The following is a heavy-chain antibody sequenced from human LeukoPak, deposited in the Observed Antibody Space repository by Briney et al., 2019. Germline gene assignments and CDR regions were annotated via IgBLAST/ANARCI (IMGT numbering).Heavy chain of an antibody. Sequence: GGSLRLSCAASGFNFDDYAMHWVRQVPGKGLEWVSSISWNSGSIGYVESVKGRFIISRDDAKNSMYLQMNSLRAEDTALYYCVKDFQMRYCRGTSCYLPTYFDSWGQGTLVTVSS. V-gene: IGHV3-9*01. CDR2: ISWNSGSI. J-gene: IGHJ4*02. CDR1: GFNFDDYA. CDR3: VKDFQMRYCRGTSCYLPTYFDS. D-gene: IGHD2-15*01.